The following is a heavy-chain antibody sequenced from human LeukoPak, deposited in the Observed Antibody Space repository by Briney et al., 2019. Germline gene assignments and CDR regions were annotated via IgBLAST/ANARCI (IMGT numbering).Heavy chain of an antibody. V-gene: IGHV3-7*01. D-gene: IGHD6-13*01. CDR1: GFTFSSYW. J-gene: IGHJ5*02. Sequence: GGSLRLSCAASGFTFSSYWMSWVRQAPGKGLEWVANIKQDGSEKYYVDSVKGRFTISRDNAKNSLYLQMNGLRAEDTAVYYCAREIAAAAYNWFDPWGQGTLVTVPS. CDR3: AREIAAAAYNWFDP. CDR2: IKQDGSEK.